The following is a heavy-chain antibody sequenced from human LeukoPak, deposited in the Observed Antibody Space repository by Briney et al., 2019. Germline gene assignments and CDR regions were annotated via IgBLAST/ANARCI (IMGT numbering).Heavy chain of an antibody. CDR2: INHSGST. CDR3: SIAVAGTGIDY. Sequence: SETLSLTCAVYGGPFSGYYWSWIRQPPGKGLEWIGEINHSGSTNYNPSLKSRVTISVDTSKNQFSLKLSSVTAADTAVYYCSIAVAGTGIDYWGQGTLVTVSS. V-gene: IGHV4-34*01. CDR1: GGPFSGYY. D-gene: IGHD6-19*01. J-gene: IGHJ4*02.